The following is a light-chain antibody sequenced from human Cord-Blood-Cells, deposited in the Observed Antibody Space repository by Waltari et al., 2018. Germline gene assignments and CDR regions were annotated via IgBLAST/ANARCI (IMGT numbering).Light chain of an antibody. V-gene: IGLV2-11*01. CDR1: SSDVGGYNL. J-gene: IGLJ1*01. Sequence: QSALTQPRSVSGSPGQSVPISSTGTSSDVGGYNLFSWYQQHPGKAPKLMIYDVSKRPSGVPDRFSGSKSGNTASLTISGLQAEDEADYYCCSYAGSYTFVFGTGTKVTVL. CDR2: DVS. CDR3: CSYAGSYTFV.